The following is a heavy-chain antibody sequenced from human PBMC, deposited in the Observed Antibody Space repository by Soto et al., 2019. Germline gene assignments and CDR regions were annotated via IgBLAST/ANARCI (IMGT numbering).Heavy chain of an antibody. CDR3: AKDGYCSGGSCYSASLANWFDP. CDR2: ISGSGGST. CDR1: GITFSSYS. D-gene: IGHD2-15*01. Sequence: PXGSLIISWASSGITFSSYSMSLVLQAPGKGLEWVSAISGSGGSTYYADSVKGRFTISRDNSKNTLYLQMNSLRAEDTAVYYCAKDGYCSGGSCYSASLANWFDPWGQGTLVTVSS. V-gene: IGHV3-23*01. J-gene: IGHJ5*02.